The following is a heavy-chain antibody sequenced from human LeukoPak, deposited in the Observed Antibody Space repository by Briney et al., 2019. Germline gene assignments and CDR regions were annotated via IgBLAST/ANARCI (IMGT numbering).Heavy chain of an antibody. CDR2: ISYDGNNK. CDR3: ARDKKWEPRLPVDY. V-gene: IGHV3-30*03. J-gene: IGHJ4*02. D-gene: IGHD1-26*01. Sequence: GGSLRLSCAASGFTFSSYGMHWVRQAPGKGLEWVAVISYDGNNKYYADSVKGRFTIYRDDSKNTLYLQMNSLRAEDTAVYYCARDKKWEPRLPVDYWGQGTLVTVSS. CDR1: GFTFSSYG.